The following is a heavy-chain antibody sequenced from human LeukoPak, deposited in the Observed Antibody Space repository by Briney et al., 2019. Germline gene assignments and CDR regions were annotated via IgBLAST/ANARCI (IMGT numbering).Heavy chain of an antibody. CDR2: IKEDGSEK. V-gene: IGHV3-7*01. J-gene: IGHJ5*02. CDR1: GFTFSSFW. Sequence: GGSPRLSCAASGFTFSSFWMSWVRQAPGKGLEWVANIKEDGSEKYYVASVKGRFTISRDNAKNSLYLQMNSLRAEDTALYYCARHMLAVRSFDPWGQGTLVTVSS. CDR3: ARHMLAVRSFDP. D-gene: IGHD6-6*01.